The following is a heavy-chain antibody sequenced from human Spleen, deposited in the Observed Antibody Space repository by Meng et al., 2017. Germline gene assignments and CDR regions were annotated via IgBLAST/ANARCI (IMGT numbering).Heavy chain of an antibody. CDR1: GFTFSSYS. D-gene: IGHD5-24*01. J-gene: IGHJ4*02. V-gene: IGHV3-49*04. CDR2: IRSKAYGGTT. Sequence: GESLKISCAASGFTFSSYSMNWVRQAPGKGLEWVGFIRSKAYGGTTEYAASVKGRFTISRDDSKSIAYLQMNSLKTEDTAVYYCTTDIGEGWLQARDYWGQGTLVTVSS. CDR3: TTDIGEGWLQARDY.